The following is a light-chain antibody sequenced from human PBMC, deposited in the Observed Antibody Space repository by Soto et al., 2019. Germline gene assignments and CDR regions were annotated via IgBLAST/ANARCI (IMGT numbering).Light chain of an antibody. J-gene: IGKJ1*01. V-gene: IGKV2-28*01. Sequence: EIVMTQSPLSLTVTPGEPASISCKSSQSLQHNNGNTLLDWYMQKPGQSPQLLIYLASRRAPGAPDRVSGSGSGTDFTLRISTVEADDAAIYYCMQALQTPRTFGQGIKLEI. CDR1: QSLQHNNGNTL. CDR3: MQALQTPRT. CDR2: LAS.